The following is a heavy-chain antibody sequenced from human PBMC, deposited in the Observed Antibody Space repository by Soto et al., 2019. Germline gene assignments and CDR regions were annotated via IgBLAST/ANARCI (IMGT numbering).Heavy chain of an antibody. V-gene: IGHV1-46*01. D-gene: IGHD4-17*01. CDR1: GYTFTSYY. CDR3: AKPSHSGDYAGSFDS. CDR2: INPSGGST. J-gene: IGHJ4*02. Sequence: ASVKVSCKASGYTFTSYYMHWVRQAPGQGLEWMGIINPSGGSTSYAQKFQGRVTMTRDTSTSTVYMELSSLRVEDTAIYYCAKPSHSGDYAGSFDSWGQGTLVTVSS.